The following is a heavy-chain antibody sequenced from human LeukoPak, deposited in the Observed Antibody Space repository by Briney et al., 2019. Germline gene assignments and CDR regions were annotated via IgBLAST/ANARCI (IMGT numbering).Heavy chain of an antibody. J-gene: IGHJ4*02. D-gene: IGHD3-10*01. CDR3: TTAALGYKVDY. CDR1: GYTFTSYG. CDR2: ISAYNGNT. Sequence: ASLKDSCKPSGYTFTSYGISWVRQAPGQGGEWMGWISAYNGNTKYAQKLQGRVTMTTDTSTSTAYMELRSVGYTDMDVYYCTTAALGYKVDYWGLGTLVTVSS. V-gene: IGHV1-18*03.